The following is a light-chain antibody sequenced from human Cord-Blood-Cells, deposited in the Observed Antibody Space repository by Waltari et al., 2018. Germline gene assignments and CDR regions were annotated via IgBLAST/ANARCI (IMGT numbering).Light chain of an antibody. Sequence: SYELTQPPSVSVSPGQTASIPRSGDKLGDTYACWYQQKPGQSPVLVIYQDSKRPSGIPERFSGSNSGNTATLTISGTQAMDEADYYCQAWDSSTVVFGGGTKLTVL. CDR1: KLGDTY. J-gene: IGLJ2*01. CDR2: QDS. V-gene: IGLV3-1*01. CDR3: QAWDSSTVV.